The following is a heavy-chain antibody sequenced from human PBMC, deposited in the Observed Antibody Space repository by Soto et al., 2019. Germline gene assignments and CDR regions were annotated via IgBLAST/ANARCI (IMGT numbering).Heavy chain of an antibody. CDR3: ARGHEQYSGFDFPYYFDF. J-gene: IGHJ4*02. V-gene: IGHV1-46*01. D-gene: IGHD5-12*01. Sequence: ASVKVSCKASGYIFTNYYIHWVRQAPGQGLEWMGLINPSGGTTDYAQKFQGRVTMTRDTSTRAVFMELSSLRSEDTAVYYCARGHEQYSGFDFPYYFDFWGQGTLVTVYS. CDR1: GYIFTNYY. CDR2: INPSGGTT.